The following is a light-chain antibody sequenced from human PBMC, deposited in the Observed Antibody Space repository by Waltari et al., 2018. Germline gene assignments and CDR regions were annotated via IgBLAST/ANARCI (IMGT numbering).Light chain of an antibody. Sequence: SELTQPPSVSVSPGQTATITCSGAALPKQYAYWYKQTPGQAPVVVMSKDNERPSGIPERFSGSTSGTIVTLTITGVQAEDEADYYCQSADSSGTYWVFGGGTKLTVL. CDR3: QSADSSGTYWV. V-gene: IGLV3-25*03. CDR2: KDN. CDR1: ALPKQY. J-gene: IGLJ3*02.